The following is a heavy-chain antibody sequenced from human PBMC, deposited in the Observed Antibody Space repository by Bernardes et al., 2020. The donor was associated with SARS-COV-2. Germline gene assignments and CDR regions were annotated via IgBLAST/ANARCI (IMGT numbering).Heavy chain of an antibody. V-gene: IGHV3-7*03. CDR3: ARSAGMDV. CDR2: IKRDGSET. J-gene: IGHJ6*02. CDR1: GFDFSDYW. Sequence: AGSLRLSCAGSGFDFSDYWMAWVRQAPGKGLEWVANIKRDGSETYYVDSVKGRFTISRDNAKNLVFLQMNSLRAEDTAIFYCARSAGMDVWGQGTMVTVSS.